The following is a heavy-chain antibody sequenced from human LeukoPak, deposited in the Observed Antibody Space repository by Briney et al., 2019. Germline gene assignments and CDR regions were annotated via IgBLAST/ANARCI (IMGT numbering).Heavy chain of an antibody. Sequence: SETLSLTCTVSGGSISSYYWTWSRQPSGKGLEWIGRIDNSGRNDYNPSLKSRVTMSVDTSKNQFSLELISVTAADTAVYYCTRGHGWTDYWGQGTLVTVSS. J-gene: IGHJ4*02. CDR2: IDNSGRN. V-gene: IGHV4-4*07. CDR1: GGSISSYY. D-gene: IGHD6-19*01. CDR3: TRGHGWTDY.